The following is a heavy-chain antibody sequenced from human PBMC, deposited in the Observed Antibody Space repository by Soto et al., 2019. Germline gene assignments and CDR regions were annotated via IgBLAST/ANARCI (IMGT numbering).Heavy chain of an antibody. Sequence: ASVKVSCKASGYTFTGYYMHWVRQAPGQGLEWMGWINPNSGGTNYAQKFQGRVTMTRDTSISTAYMELSRLRSDDTAVYYCARDRFWSGPIDYWGQGTPVTVSS. V-gene: IGHV1-2*02. D-gene: IGHD3-3*01. CDR1: GYTFTGYY. CDR3: ARDRFWSGPIDY. CDR2: INPNSGGT. J-gene: IGHJ4*02.